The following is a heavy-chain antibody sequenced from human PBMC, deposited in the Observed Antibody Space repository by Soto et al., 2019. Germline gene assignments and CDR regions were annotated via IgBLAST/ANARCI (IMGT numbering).Heavy chain of an antibody. Sequence: GESLKISCKGSGYSFTSYWIGWVRQMPGKGLEWMGIIYPGDSDTRYSPSFQGQVTISADKSISTAYLQWSSLKASDTAMYYCARRGEKGLWFGELLVGWFDPWGQGTLVTVSS. CDR1: GYSFTSYW. V-gene: IGHV5-51*01. CDR3: ARRGEKGLWFGELLVGWFDP. J-gene: IGHJ5*02. D-gene: IGHD3-10*01. CDR2: IYPGDSDT.